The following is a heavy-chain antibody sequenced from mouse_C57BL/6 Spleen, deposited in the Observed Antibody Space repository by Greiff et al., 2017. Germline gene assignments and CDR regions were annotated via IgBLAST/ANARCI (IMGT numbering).Heavy chain of an antibody. Sequence: VKLQESGAELVRPGASVTLSCKASGYTFTDYEMHWVKQTPVHGLEWIGAIDPETGGTAYNQKFKGKAILTADKSSSTAYMELRSLTSEDSAVYYCTRNLRPYAMDYWGQGTSVTVSS. D-gene: IGHD3-2*02. V-gene: IGHV1-15*01. CDR3: TRNLRPYAMDY. CDR1: GYTFTDYE. CDR2: IDPETGGT. J-gene: IGHJ4*01.